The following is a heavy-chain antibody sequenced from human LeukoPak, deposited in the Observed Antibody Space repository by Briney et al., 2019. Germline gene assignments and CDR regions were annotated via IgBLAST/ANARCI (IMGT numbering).Heavy chain of an antibody. J-gene: IGHJ5*02. V-gene: IGHV4-61*02. D-gene: IGHD3-10*01. CDR2: TYTSPST. Sequence: RTYTSPSTTYNPSLKSRVTISVDTSKNQFSLKLSSVTAADTAVYYCARVRFGEPYNCFDPWGQGTLVTVSS. CDR3: ARVRFGEPYNCFDP.